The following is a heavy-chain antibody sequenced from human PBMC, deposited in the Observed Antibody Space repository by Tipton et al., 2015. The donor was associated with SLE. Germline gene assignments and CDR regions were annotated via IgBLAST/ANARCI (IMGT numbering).Heavy chain of an antibody. Sequence: TLSLTCTVSGSSITAYYWTWIRQPPGKGLEWIGYVYYSGTTNYNPSLKSRVTISVDTSKNQFSLKLSSVTAADTAVYYCARVKNYDFWSGWAAFDIWGQGTMVTVSS. V-gene: IGHV4-59*08. CDR1: GSSITAYY. CDR2: VYYSGTT. D-gene: IGHD3-3*01. J-gene: IGHJ3*02. CDR3: ARVKNYDFWSGWAAFDI.